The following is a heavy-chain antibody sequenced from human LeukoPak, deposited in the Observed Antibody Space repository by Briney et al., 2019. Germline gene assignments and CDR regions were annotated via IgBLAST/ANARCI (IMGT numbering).Heavy chain of an antibody. D-gene: IGHD2-2*01. CDR1: GLTVSSNY. CDR3: ARDRCSSTSSCYHPYAFDM. V-gene: IGHV3-66*02. CDR2: IYAGGGT. Sequence: GGSLRLSCAASGLTVSSNYMSWVRQAPGKGLEWVSVIYAGGGTYYADSVKGRFTISRDNSQNTLYLQMNSLRPEDTAMYYCARDRCSSTSSCYHPYAFDMWGQGTMVTVSS. J-gene: IGHJ3*02.